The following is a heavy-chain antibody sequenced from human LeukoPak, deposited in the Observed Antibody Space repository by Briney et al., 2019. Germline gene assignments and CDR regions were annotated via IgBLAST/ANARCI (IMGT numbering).Heavy chain of an antibody. Sequence: GGSLRLSCAASGFTFSSYWMNWVRQAPGKGLVWVSRIASDGSSTTYADSVKGRFTISRDNAKNSLYLQMNSLRAEDTAVYYCARPLGKGQDYWGQGTLVTVSS. J-gene: IGHJ4*02. D-gene: IGHD7-27*01. CDR3: ARPLGKGQDY. CDR1: GFTFSSYW. CDR2: IASDGSST. V-gene: IGHV3-74*01.